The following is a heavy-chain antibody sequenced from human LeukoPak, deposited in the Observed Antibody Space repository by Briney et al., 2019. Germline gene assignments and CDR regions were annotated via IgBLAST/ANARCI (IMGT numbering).Heavy chain of an antibody. CDR2: IRDDGSEE. CDR3: ARVLGLKGFDS. J-gene: IGHJ5*01. D-gene: IGHD7-27*01. CDR1: GFTFSANW. Sequence: GGSLRLSCAASGFTFSANWMTWVRQAPGRGLEWVANIRDDGSEEYYGDSVRGRFTISRDNAKNSVDLQMHSLRVEDTAVYYCARVLGLKGFDSWGQGTLVTVSS. V-gene: IGHV3-7*04.